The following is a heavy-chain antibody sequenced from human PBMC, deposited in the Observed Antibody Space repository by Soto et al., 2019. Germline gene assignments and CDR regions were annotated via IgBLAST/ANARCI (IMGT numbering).Heavy chain of an antibody. J-gene: IGHJ4*02. CDR3: ARDDTTGLFDL. CDR2: IAHTGKT. V-gene: IGHV4-59*01. D-gene: IGHD4-17*01. CDR1: TGSMRTYY. Sequence: QVQLQESGPGLVRPTEPLSLTCSVSTGSMRTYYWTWLRQSPGKGLEWIGQIAHTGKTKYNPSPESRVTISVDTTRKQFSLKLTSVTAADTALYYCARDDTTGLFDLWGQGTLVTVSS.